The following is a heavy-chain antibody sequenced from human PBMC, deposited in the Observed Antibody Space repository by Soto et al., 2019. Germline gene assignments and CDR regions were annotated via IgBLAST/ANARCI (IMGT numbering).Heavy chain of an antibody. J-gene: IGHJ6*02. V-gene: IGHV4-59*01. CDR1: GGSISSYY. D-gene: IGHD3-22*01. Sequence: LSLTCTVSGGSISSYYWSWIRQPPGKGLEWIGYIYYSGSTNYNPSLKSRVTISVDTSNNQFSLKLSSVTAADTAVYYCARDASSMIVGGNYYGMDVWGQGTTVTVSS. CDR3: ARDASSMIVGGNYYGMDV. CDR2: IYYSGST.